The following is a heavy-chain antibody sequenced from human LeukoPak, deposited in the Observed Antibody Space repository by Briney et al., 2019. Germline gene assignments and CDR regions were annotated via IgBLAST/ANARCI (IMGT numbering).Heavy chain of an antibody. J-gene: IGHJ4*02. Sequence: GGSLRLSCAASGFTFSSYDMHWVRQATGKGLEWVSAIGTAGDTYYPGSVKGRFTISRDNAKNSLYLQMNSLRDEDTAVYYCARDSALRARPEWYFDYWGQGTLVTVSS. CDR3: ARDSALRARPEWYFDY. CDR1: GFTFSSYD. D-gene: IGHD6-6*01. CDR2: IGTAGDT. V-gene: IGHV3-13*01.